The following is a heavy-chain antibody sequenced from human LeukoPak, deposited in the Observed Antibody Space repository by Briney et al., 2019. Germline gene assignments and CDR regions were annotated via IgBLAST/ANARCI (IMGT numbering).Heavy chain of an antibody. D-gene: IGHD2-21*02. J-gene: IGHJ3*02. V-gene: IGHV4-59*12. CDR2: IHYSGST. Sequence: SETLSLTCTVSGGSISNYCWSWIRQPPGKGLEWIGYIHYSGSTNYNPSLKSRVTVSVDTSKNQVSLKLSSVTAADTAVYYCARTAYCGGDCQDAFDIWGQGTMVTVSS. CDR3: ARTAYCGGDCQDAFDI. CDR1: GGSISNYC.